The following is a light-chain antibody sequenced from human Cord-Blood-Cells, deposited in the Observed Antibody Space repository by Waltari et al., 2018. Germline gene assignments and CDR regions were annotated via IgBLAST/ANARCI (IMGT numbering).Light chain of an antibody. V-gene: IGKV3-20*01. J-gene: IGKJ2*01. Sequence: EIVLTQSPCTLSLSPGERATLSCRASQSVSSRYLAWYQQKPGQAPRLLIYGESSRATGIPDRFSGSGSGTDFTLTISRLEPEDFAVYYCQQYGSSPMYTFGQGTKLEIK. CDR1: QSVSSRY. CDR3: QQYGSSPMYT. CDR2: GES.